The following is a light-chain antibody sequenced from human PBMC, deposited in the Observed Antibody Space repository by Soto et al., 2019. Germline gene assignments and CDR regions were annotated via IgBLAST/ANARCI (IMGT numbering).Light chain of an antibody. CDR1: QSVSSSY. CDR3: QQFCGSPMYT. V-gene: IGKV3-20*01. J-gene: IGKJ2*01. CDR2: GAS. Sequence: EIVLTQSPGTLSLSPGERANLSCRASQSVSSSYFAWYQQKPGQAPRLLIFGASTRATGIPDRFSGSGSGTGFTLTISRLEPEDSAVYYCQQFCGSPMYTFGQGTKVDIK.